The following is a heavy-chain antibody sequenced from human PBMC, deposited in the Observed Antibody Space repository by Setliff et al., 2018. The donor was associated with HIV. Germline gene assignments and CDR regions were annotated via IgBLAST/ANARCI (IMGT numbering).Heavy chain of an antibody. CDR2: IYTRGNT. CDR3: ARSRTSSGYYGVTGYGMDV. D-gene: IGHD3-22*01. CDR1: GGSIASDIYY. Sequence: SETLSLTCTVSGGSIASDIYYWNWIRQPAGKGLEWIGRIYTRGNTNYNPSLKSRVTISVATSKNQFSLKLNSVTTADTAVYYCARSRTSSGYYGVTGYGMDVWGQGTTVTVSS. V-gene: IGHV4-61*02. J-gene: IGHJ6*02.